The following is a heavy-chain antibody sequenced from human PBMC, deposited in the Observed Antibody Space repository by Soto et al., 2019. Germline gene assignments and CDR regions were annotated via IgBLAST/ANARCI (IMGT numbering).Heavy chain of an antibody. J-gene: IGHJ6*02. CDR3: AKDNGVSFRYYGMEV. Sequence: GGSLRLTCAASGVTFSNYGIQWVRQAPGKGLEWVAVISYDGSDKQYADSVKGRFTISRDNSEKTLYLEMNSLRGEDTAVYYCAKDNGVSFRYYGMEVWGQGTTVTVSS. CDR2: ISYDGSDK. CDR1: GVTFSNYG. V-gene: IGHV3-30*18. D-gene: IGHD4-17*01.